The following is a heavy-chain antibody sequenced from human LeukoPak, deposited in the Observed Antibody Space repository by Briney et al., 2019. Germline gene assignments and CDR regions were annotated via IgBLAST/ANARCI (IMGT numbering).Heavy chain of an antibody. Sequence: GGSLRLSCAASGFTFNSYWFHWVRQAPGKGLVRVSRINSDGSDTIYADSVKGRFTISRDNAKSTVYLQMNSLKAEDTAVYYCARGGYHHGFDIWGQGTMVTVSS. CDR1: GFTFNSYW. CDR2: INSDGSDT. D-gene: IGHD2-15*01. V-gene: IGHV3-74*01. CDR3: ARGGYHHGFDI. J-gene: IGHJ3*02.